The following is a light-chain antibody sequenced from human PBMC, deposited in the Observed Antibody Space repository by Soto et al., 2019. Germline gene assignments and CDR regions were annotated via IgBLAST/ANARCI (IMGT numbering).Light chain of an antibody. CDR3: QQYDSSLT. CDR1: QSVSSSF. Sequence: DIVLTQSPASLSLPPGERATLSCRASQSVSSSFLAWYQQKPGQTPRLLIYGASRRATGIADRFTGSGSGTDCTLTTSRMEPEDFAVYYYQQYDSSLTFGLGTKEEIK. J-gene: IGKJ1*01. CDR2: GAS. V-gene: IGKV3-20*01.